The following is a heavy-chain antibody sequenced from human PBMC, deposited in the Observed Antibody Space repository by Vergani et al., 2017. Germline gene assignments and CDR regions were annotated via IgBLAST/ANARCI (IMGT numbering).Heavy chain of an antibody. V-gene: IGHV4-31*01. CDR2: IYYSGST. D-gene: IGHD4-17*01. CDR3: ARTGVEDGDQPNYFDY. Sequence: QVQLQESGPGLVKPSQTLSLTCTVSGGSISSGGYSWSWIRQHPGKGLEWIGYIYYSGSTYYNPSLKSQVTISVDTSKNQLYLKLSSVTAADTAVCYCARTGVEDGDQPNYFDYWGQGTLVTVSS. J-gene: IGHJ4*02. CDR1: GGSISSGGYS.